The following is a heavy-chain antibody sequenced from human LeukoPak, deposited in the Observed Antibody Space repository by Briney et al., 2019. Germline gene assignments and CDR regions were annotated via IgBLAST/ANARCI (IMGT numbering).Heavy chain of an antibody. Sequence: GASVKVSCKASGYTFTSYYMHWVRQAPGQGLEWMGIINPSGGSTSYAQKFQGRVTMTRDMSTSTVYVELSSLRSEDTAVYYCARGPYSSSDTNDASFDIWGQGTMVTVSS. V-gene: IGHV1-46*01. CDR2: INPSGGST. D-gene: IGHD6-13*01. J-gene: IGHJ3*02. CDR1: GYTFTSYY. CDR3: ARGPYSSSDTNDASFDI.